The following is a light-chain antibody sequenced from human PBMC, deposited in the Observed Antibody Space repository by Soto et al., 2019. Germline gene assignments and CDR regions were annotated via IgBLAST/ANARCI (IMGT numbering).Light chain of an antibody. CDR3: SSYAGINTLV. CDR1: SSDVGGHNY. CDR2: EVT. Sequence: QSALTQPPSASGSPGQSVTISCTGTSSDVGGHNYVSWYQQRPGKAPKLIIYEVTQRPSGVSDRLSGSKSGNTATLTVSGLQAEDEADYHCSSYAGINTLVFGGGTKLTVL. V-gene: IGLV2-8*01. J-gene: IGLJ2*01.